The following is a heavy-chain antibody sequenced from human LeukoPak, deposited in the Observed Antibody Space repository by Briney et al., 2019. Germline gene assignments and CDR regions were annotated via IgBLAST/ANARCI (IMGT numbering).Heavy chain of an antibody. CDR2: IKSKTDGGTT. Sequence: KPGGSLRLSXAASGFTFSNAWMSWVRQAPGKGLEWVGRIKSKTDGGTTDYAAPVKGRFTISRDDSKNTLYLQMNSLKTEDTAVYYCTTDAYCSSTSCPFNYYYYYYYMDVWGTGTTVTVSS. V-gene: IGHV3-15*01. CDR1: GFTFSNAW. D-gene: IGHD2-2*01. CDR3: TTDAYCSSTSCPFNYYYYYYYMDV. J-gene: IGHJ6*03.